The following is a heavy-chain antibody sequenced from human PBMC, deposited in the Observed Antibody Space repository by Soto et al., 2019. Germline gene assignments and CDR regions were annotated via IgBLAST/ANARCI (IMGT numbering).Heavy chain of an antibody. CDR3: AKDFELPDGDYYHYGMDV. D-gene: IGHD1-1*01. V-gene: IGHV3-30*18. Sequence: GSLRLSCVASGFFFSSHGMYWVRQAPGRGLEWVALISYEGSHKYYVDSVKGRFTISRDNSKKTVYLHMTSLRAEDTALYYCAKDFELPDGDYYHYGMDVWGQGTTVTV. CDR2: ISYEGSHK. CDR1: GFFFSSHG. J-gene: IGHJ6*02.